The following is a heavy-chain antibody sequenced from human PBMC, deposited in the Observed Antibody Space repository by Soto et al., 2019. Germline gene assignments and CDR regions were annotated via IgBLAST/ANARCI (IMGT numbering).Heavy chain of an antibody. CDR2: IKQDGSEK. V-gene: IGHV3-7*04. CDR3: ARLSIVGQLAFPYYYYYYGMDV. CDR1: GFTFSSYW. Sequence: GGSLRLSCAASGFTFSSYWMSWVRQAPGKGLEWVANIKQDGSEKYYVDSVKGRFTISRDNAKNSLYLQMNSLRAEDTAVYYCARLSIVGQLAFPYYYYYYGMDVWGQGTTVTVSS. D-gene: IGHD6-13*01. J-gene: IGHJ6*02.